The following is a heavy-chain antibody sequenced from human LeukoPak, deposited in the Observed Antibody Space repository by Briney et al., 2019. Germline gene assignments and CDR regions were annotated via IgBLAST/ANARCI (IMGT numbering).Heavy chain of an antibody. J-gene: IGHJ6*02. D-gene: IGHD6-19*01. CDR1: GFTFSSYA. V-gene: IGHV3-23*01. Sequence: GGSLRLSCAASGFTFSSYAMSWVRQAPGKGLEWVSAISGGGGSTYYADSVKGRFTISRDNSKNTLYLQMNSLRAEDTAVYYCAKAIAVAGTGTYYYYGMDVWGQGTTVTVSS. CDR3: AKAIAVAGTGTYYYYGMDV. CDR2: ISGGGGST.